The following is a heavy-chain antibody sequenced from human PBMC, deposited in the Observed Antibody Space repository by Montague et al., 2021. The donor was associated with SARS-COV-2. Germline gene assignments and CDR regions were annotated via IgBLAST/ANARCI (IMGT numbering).Heavy chain of an antibody. CDR2: SRYGGAS. V-gene: IGHV4-39*01. CDR1: SASISNDIYY. J-gene: IGHJ2*01. D-gene: IGHD1-1*01. CDR3: ARQDIQLRFDL. Sequence: SETLSLTCTVSSASISNDIYYWGWIRQPPGNGPEWIGGSRYGGASYYNPSLKSRVTISIDTSKNQCSLTMTAVTAADTAVYFCARQDIQLRFDLWGRGTLVAVSS.